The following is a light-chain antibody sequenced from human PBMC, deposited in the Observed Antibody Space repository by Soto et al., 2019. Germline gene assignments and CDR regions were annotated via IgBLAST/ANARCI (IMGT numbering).Light chain of an antibody. CDR3: QEYIQGTPGR. V-gene: IGKV3-15*01. CDR1: QFVSSR. CDR2: DTS. Sequence: DIVVTQSPATLSASPGERVTLSCRASQFVSSRLAWYQQRPGQGPRLLIYDTSTRAAGISARFSGSGSGTEFTLTISSLQSEDFAVYYCQEYIQGTPGRFGPGTTVDIK. J-gene: IGKJ1*01.